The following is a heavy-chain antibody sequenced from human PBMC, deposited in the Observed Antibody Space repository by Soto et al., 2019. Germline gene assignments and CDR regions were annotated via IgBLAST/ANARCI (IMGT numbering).Heavy chain of an antibody. CDR2: IYPGDSDT. CDR3: ASLSYYDSYSGFDY. D-gene: IGHD3-22*01. V-gene: IGHV5-51*01. CDR1: GYIFTNYW. Sequence: PGESLKISCNGSGYIFTNYWIGWVRQMPGKGLEWMGIIYPGDSDTKYSPSFQGQVTISADKSISTAYLQWSSLEASDTAMYYCASLSYYDSYSGFDYWGQGTLVTVSS. J-gene: IGHJ4*02.